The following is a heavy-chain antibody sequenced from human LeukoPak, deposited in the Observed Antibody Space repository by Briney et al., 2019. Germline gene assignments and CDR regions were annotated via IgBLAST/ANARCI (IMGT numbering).Heavy chain of an antibody. CDR2: IYYSGST. V-gene: IGHV4-59*01. J-gene: IGHJ6*02. Sequence: SETLSLTCTASGGSISSYYWSWIRQPPGKGLEWIGYIYYSGSTNYNPSLKSRVTISVDTSKNQFSLKLSSVTAADTAVYYCARGRGRPPVTTVTTSAGYYGMDVWGQGTTVTVSS. D-gene: IGHD4-17*01. CDR1: GGSISSYY. CDR3: ARGRGRPPVTTVTTSAGYYGMDV.